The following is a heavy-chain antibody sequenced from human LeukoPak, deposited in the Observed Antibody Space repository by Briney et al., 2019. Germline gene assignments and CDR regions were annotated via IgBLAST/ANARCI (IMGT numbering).Heavy chain of an antibody. V-gene: IGHV3-48*01. D-gene: IGHD3-16*02. Sequence: GGSLRLSCVGSGFTFSSYHMNWVRQAPGKGLEWVSYISSSSTIYYADSVKGRFTISRDNSKNTLYLQMNSLRAEDTAVYYCARVLADYVWGSYRTDYFDYWGQGTLVTVSS. J-gene: IGHJ4*02. CDR1: GFTFSSYH. CDR2: ISSSSTI. CDR3: ARVLADYVWGSYRTDYFDY.